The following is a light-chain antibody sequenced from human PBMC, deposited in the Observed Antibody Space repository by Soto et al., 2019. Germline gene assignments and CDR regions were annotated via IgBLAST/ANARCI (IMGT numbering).Light chain of an antibody. Sequence: QSALTQPASVSGSPGQSIAFSCTGTSSDVGGYNYVSWYQQHPGKAPKLMVYDVSNRPSGVSNRFSGSKSGNTASLTISGLQAEDKADYYCSSYTSSSTYVFGTGTKVTVL. J-gene: IGLJ1*01. V-gene: IGLV2-14*01. CDR3: SSYTSSSTYV. CDR2: DVS. CDR1: SSDVGGYNY.